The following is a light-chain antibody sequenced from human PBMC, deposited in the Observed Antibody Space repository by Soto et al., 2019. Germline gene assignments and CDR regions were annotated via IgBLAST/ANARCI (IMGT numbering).Light chain of an antibody. Sequence: NQMTRAPSPLAASVWGESTITWLVSRSRSSWLDWYQQKPGKAPNLLIYGASNRQSGVPSRFSGSGSGTEFTLNISRVQADDVGAYYCKQGKRYSEAFGQGTKVDIK. CDR1: RSRSSW. CDR2: GAS. V-gene: IGKV1-5*01. J-gene: IGKJ1*01. CDR3: KQGKRYSEA.